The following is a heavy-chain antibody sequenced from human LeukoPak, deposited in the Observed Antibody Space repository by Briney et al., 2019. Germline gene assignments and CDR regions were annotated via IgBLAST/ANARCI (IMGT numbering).Heavy chain of an antibody. J-gene: IGHJ5*02. Sequence: ASVKVSCKASGYTFTSYDTNWVRQATGQGLEWMGWMNPNSGNTGYAQKFQGRVTITRNTSISTAYMELSSLRSEDTAVYYCARVQLTSVVVPAARGPWFDPWGQGTLVTVSS. V-gene: IGHV1-8*03. D-gene: IGHD2-2*01. CDR1: GYTFTSYD. CDR2: MNPNSGNT. CDR3: ARVQLTSVVVPAARGPWFDP.